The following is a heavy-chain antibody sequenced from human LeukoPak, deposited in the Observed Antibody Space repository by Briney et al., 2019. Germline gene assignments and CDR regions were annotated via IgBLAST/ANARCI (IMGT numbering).Heavy chain of an antibody. D-gene: IGHD6-13*01. CDR2: VSSYNGNT. J-gene: IGHJ4*02. V-gene: IGHV1-18*01. CDR3: ARDLPYSSSWESIDY. Sequence: ASVKVSCKASGYTFTSYGITWLRQAPGQGLEWMGWVSSYNGNTNHAQKLHGRVTMTTDTSTSTAYMELRSLRSDDTAVYYCARDLPYSSSWESIDYWGQGTLVTVSS. CDR1: GYTFTSYG.